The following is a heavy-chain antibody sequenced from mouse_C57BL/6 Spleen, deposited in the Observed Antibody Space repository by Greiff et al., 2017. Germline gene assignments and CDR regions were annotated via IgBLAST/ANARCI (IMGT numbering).Heavy chain of an antibody. V-gene: IGHV1-62-2*01. D-gene: IGHD2-4*01. CDR1: GYTFTEYT. CDR2: FYPGSGSI. Sequence: HVQLQQSGAELVKPGASVKLSCKASGYTFTEYTIHWVKQRSGQGLEWIGWFYPGSGSIKYTEKFKDKATLPADKSSSTVYMELSRVTSEDSAVYFGARHEPYDSWFAYWGQGTLVTVSA. CDR3: ARHEPYDSWFAY. J-gene: IGHJ3*01.